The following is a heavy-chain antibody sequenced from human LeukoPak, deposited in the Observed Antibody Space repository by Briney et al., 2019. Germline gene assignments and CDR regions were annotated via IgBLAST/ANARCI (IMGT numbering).Heavy chain of an antibody. Sequence: GGSLRLSCAASGFTFSTFPMHWVRQSPGKGLEWVALIQDDGATTNYADSVRGRFTISRDNSKSTVYLQMNSLKPDDTAVYYCATQSITLVVVISPFDYWGQGTLVTVSS. CDR3: ATQSITLVVVISPFDY. J-gene: IGHJ4*02. D-gene: IGHD3-22*01. CDR2: IQDDGATT. V-gene: IGHV3-30*02. CDR1: GFTFSTFP.